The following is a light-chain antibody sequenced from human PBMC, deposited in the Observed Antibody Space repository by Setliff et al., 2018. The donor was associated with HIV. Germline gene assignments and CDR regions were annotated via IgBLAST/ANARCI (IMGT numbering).Light chain of an antibody. J-gene: IGLJ1*01. CDR3: CSYAGSSTNYV. CDR1: SSDVGNYNL. CDR2: EVT. Sequence: QSVLTQPASVSGSPGQSITISCKGTSSDVGNYNLVSWYQQHPGKAPKFMIYEVTKRPSGVSNRFSGSKSGNTASLTISGLQAEDEADYYCCSYAGSSTNYVFGTGTKVTV. V-gene: IGLV2-23*02.